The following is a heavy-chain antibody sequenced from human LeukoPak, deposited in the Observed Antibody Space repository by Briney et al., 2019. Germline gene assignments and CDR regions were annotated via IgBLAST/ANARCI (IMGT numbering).Heavy chain of an antibody. J-gene: IGHJ3*02. Sequence: GGSLRLSCAASGFTVSSNYMSWVRQAPGKGLEWVSYISSSSSTIYYADSVKGRFTISRDNAKNSLYLQMNSLRAEDTAVYYCAREVVVRGVSAFDIWGQGTMVTVSS. CDR3: AREVVVRGVSAFDI. V-gene: IGHV3-48*04. CDR1: GFTVSSNY. CDR2: ISSSSSTI. D-gene: IGHD3-10*01.